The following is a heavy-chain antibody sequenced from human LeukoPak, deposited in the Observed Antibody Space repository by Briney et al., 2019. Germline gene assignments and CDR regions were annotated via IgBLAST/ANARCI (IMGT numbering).Heavy chain of an antibody. CDR2: IYYSGST. CDR3: ARLAPYGSGVD. V-gene: IGHV4-59*01. D-gene: IGHD3-10*01. Sequence: GSLRLSCAASGFTFSSYWMSWVRQAPGKGLEWIGYIYYSGSTNYNPSLRSRVTISVDTSKNQFSLKLTSVTAADTAVYYCARLAPYGSGVDWGQGTLVTVSS. CDR1: GFTFSSYW. J-gene: IGHJ4*02.